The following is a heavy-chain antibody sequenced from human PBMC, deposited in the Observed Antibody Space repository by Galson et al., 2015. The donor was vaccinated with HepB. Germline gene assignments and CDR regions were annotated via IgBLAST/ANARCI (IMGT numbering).Heavy chain of an antibody. CDR3: ATSRRTMVRGVIVYFDY. CDR2: FDPEDGET. V-gene: IGHV1-24*01. D-gene: IGHD3-10*01. J-gene: IGHJ4*02. CDR1: GYTLTELS. Sequence: SVKVSCKVSGYTLTELSMHWVRQAPGKGLEWMGGFDPEDGETIYAQKFQGRVTMTEDTSTDTAYMELSSLRSEDTAVYYCATSRRTMVRGVIVYFDYWGQGTLVTVSS.